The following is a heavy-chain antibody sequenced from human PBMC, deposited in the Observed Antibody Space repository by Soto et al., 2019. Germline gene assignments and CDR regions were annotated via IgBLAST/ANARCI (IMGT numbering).Heavy chain of an antibody. CDR1: GGTFSSYT. CDR2: IIPILGIA. Sequence: QVQLVQSGAEVKKPGSSVKVSCKASGGTFSSYTISWVRQAPGQGLEWMGRIIPILGIANYAQKFQGRVTITADKSTSTAYMELSSLRSEDTAVYYCARDFYSSSGLGYYYYYYMDVWGKWTTVTVSS. D-gene: IGHD6-6*01. CDR3: ARDFYSSSGLGYYYYYYMDV. J-gene: IGHJ6*03. V-gene: IGHV1-69*08.